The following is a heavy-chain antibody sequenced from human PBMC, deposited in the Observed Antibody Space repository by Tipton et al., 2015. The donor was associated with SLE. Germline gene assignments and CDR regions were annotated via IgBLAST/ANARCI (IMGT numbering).Heavy chain of an antibody. Sequence: TLSLTCTVSGGSISSSSYYWGWIRQPPGKGLEWIGSIYYSGSTYYNPSLKSRVTISVGTSKNQFSLKLSSVTAADTAVYYCARDYYDSSGYYSKYFQHWGQGTLVTVSS. CDR2: IYYSGST. J-gene: IGHJ1*01. V-gene: IGHV4-39*07. D-gene: IGHD3-22*01. CDR3: ARDYYDSSGYYSKYFQH. CDR1: GGSISSSSYY.